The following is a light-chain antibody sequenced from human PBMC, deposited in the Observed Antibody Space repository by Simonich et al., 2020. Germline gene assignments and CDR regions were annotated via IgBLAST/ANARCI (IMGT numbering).Light chain of an antibody. CDR1: SSDVGGYNY. CDR2: EVS. V-gene: IGLV2-11*01. CDR3: CSYAGSYVV. J-gene: IGLJ2*01. Sequence: QSALTQPRSVSGSPGQSVTISCTGTSSDVGGYNYVSWYQQHPGKAPKLMIYEVSKRPSWFPDLFSGSKSGNTASLTISGLQAEDEADYYCCSYAGSYVVFGGGTKLTVL.